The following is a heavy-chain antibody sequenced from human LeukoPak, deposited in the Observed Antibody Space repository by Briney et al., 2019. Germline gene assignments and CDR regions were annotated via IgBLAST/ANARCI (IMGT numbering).Heavy chain of an antibody. J-gene: IGHJ5*02. CDR2: ISSGSTYI. D-gene: IGHD6-6*01. CDR3: ARDPYSSSSFGGFDP. CDR1: GFTFSTYG. Sequence: GGSLRLSCAASGFTFSTYGMNWVRQAPGKGLEWVSFISSGSTYIYYADSVKGRFTISRDNAKNSLYLQMNSLRAEDTAVYYCARDPYSSSSFGGFDPWGQGTLVTVSS. V-gene: IGHV3-21*01.